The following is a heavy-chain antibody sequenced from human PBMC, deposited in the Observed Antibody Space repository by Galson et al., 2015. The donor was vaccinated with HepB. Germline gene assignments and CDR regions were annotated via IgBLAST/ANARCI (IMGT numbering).Heavy chain of an antibody. V-gene: IGHV3-23*01. CDR2: ISASGYST. Sequence: SLRLSCAASGLTFSSYAMSWVRQAPGKGLEWVSTISASGYSTYYGDSVKGRFTISRDNSKNTLYLQMNSLRAEDTAVYYCAKGGRSSVSAYWGQGTLVIVSS. CDR1: GLTFSSYA. CDR3: AKGGRSSVSAY. J-gene: IGHJ4*02. D-gene: IGHD3-22*01.